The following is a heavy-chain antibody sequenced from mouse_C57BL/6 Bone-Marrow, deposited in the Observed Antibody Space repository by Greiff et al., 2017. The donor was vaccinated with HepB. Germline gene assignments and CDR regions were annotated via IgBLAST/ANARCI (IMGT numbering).Heavy chain of an antibody. CDR2: IDPSDSET. V-gene: IGHV1-52*01. J-gene: IGHJ4*01. CDR3: ARSWYGYPYAMDY. D-gene: IGHD2-2*01. CDR1: GYTFTSYW. Sequence: VQLQQPGAELVRPGSSVKLSCKASGYTFTSYWMHWVKQRPIQGLEWIGNIDPSDSETHYNQKFKDKTTLTVDKSYSTAYMQLSSLTSADSAVYYCARSWYGYPYAMDYWGQGTSVTVSS.